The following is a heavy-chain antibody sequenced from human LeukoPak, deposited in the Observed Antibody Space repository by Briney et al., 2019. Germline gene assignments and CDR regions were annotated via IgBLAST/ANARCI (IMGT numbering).Heavy chain of an antibody. CDR1: GGSISSGGYY. CDR2: IYYSGST. V-gene: IGHV4-31*03. J-gene: IGHJ4*02. D-gene: IGHD6-13*01. Sequence: SETLSLTCTVSGGSISSGGYYWSWIRQHPGKGLEWIGYIYYSGSTYYNPSLKSRVTISVDTSKNQFSLKLSSVTAADTAVYYCARVKVKEDSSSWYAGYFDYWGQGTLVTVSS. CDR3: ARVKVKEDSSSWYAGYFDY.